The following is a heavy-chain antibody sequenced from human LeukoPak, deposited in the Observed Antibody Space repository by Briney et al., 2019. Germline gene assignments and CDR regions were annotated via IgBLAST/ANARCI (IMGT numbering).Heavy chain of an antibody. CDR2: IYYSGST. Sequence: SETLSLTCTVFGGSISRSSYYWGWIRQPPGKGLEWIGNIYYSGSTYYNPSLKSRVTISVDTSKKQFSLKLSSVTAADTAVYYCARGSGYWGQGTLVTVSS. CDR1: GGSISRSSYY. V-gene: IGHV4-39*01. J-gene: IGHJ4*02. CDR3: ARGSGY.